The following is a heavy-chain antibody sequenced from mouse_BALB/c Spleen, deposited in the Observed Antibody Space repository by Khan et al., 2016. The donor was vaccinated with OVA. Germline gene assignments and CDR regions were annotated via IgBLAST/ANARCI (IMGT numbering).Heavy chain of an antibody. CDR3: ASHNNGTFAY. Sequence: EVELVESGGGLVKPGGPLKLSCAASGFTFSSFAMFWVRQTPEKRLEWVATINSAGDYTYYPDSVKGRWTISRDQAKNTIYLQMSSLTSEDTAMDYCASHNNGTFAYWGQGTLVTVSA. D-gene: IGHD1-1*01. CDR2: INSAGDYT. CDR1: GFTFSSFA. J-gene: IGHJ3*01. V-gene: IGHV5-9-3*01.